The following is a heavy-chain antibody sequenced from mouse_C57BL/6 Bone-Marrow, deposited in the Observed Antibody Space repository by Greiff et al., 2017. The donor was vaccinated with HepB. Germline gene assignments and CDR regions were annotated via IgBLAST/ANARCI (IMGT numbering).Heavy chain of an antibody. CDR3: TRREYDGQYAMDY. V-gene: IGHV1-15*01. Sequence: QVQLQQSGAELVRPGASVTLSCKASGYTFTDYEMHWVKQTPVHGLEWIGAIDPETGGTAYNQKFTGKAILTADKSSSTAYMELRSLTSEDSAVYYCTRREYDGQYAMDYWGQGTSVTVSS. J-gene: IGHJ4*01. CDR1: GYTFTDYE. D-gene: IGHD2-14*01. CDR2: IDPETGGT.